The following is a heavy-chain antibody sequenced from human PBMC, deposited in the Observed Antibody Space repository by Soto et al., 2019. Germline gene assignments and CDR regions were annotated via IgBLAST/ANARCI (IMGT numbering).Heavy chain of an antibody. D-gene: IGHD3-16*02. V-gene: IGHV1-3*01. CDR2: INAGNGNT. Sequence: GASVKVSCKASGYTFTSYAMHWVRQAPGQRLEWMGWINAGNGNTKYSQKFQGRVTITRDTSASTAYMELSSLRSEDTAVYYCARAVGGFWGSYRYTYFDYWGQGTLVTVSS. CDR3: ARAVGGFWGSYRYTYFDY. CDR1: GYTFTSYA. J-gene: IGHJ4*02.